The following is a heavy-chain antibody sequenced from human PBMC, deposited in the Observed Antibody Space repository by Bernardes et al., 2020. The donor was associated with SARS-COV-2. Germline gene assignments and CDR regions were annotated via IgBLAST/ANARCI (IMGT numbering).Heavy chain of an antibody. D-gene: IGHD6-19*01. J-gene: IGHJ4*02. CDR3: ARLSSTSGWYEGDFDY. Sequence: GESLLISCKGSGYSFPNYWIGWVRQMPGTGLEWMGIIYPGDSDTRYSPSFQGQVTISADKSVSTAYLQWSSLKASDTAMYYCARLSSTSGWYEGDFDYWGQGTLGTGAS. V-gene: IGHV5-51*01. CDR2: IYPGDSDT. CDR1: GYSFPNYW.